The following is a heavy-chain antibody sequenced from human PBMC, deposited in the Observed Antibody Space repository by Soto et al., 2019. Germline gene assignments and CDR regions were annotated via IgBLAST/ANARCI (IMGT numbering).Heavy chain of an antibody. J-gene: IGHJ4*02. CDR1: GFTLSDYG. CDR2: IWDDGGEK. D-gene: IGHD3-22*01. Sequence: QVQLVESGGGVVQPGRSLRLSCTASGFTLSDYGMHWVRQAPGKGLEWVAVIWDDGGEKYYADSVTGRFTISRDNSKNTVHLQIDSLGTEDTALYYCARDPGRDRPIGYWGQGTLVTVSS. V-gene: IGHV3-33*01. CDR3: ARDPGRDRPIGY.